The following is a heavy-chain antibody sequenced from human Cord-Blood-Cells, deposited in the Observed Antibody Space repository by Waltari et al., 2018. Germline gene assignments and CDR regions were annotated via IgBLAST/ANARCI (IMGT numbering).Heavy chain of an antibody. CDR1: GGSVSSGSYY. J-gene: IGHJ5*02. V-gene: IGHV4-61*01. CDR3: ASGVGATQGWFDP. CDR2: IYYSGRT. Sequence: QVQLQESGPGLVKPSETLSLTCTVSGGSVSSGSYYWSWIRQPPGKGLEWIGYIYYSGRTNYTPSLKSRVTISVDTSKNQFSLKLSSVTAADTAVYYCASGVGATQGWFDPWGQGTLVTVSS. D-gene: IGHD1-26*01.